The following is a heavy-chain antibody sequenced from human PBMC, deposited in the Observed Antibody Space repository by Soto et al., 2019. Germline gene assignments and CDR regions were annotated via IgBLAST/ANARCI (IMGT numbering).Heavy chain of an antibody. CDR3: ARVELRDFDWLYGYFDH. Sequence: GGSLRLSCAASGFTFNTYSMSWVRQAPGKGLEWVATIKQDGTEKYYVDSVRGRFTISRDNAQNSLLLQMSSLRAEDTAVYYCARVELRDFDWLYGYFDHWGQGALVTVSS. D-gene: IGHD3-9*01. CDR1: GFTFNTYS. J-gene: IGHJ4*02. CDR2: IKQDGTEK. V-gene: IGHV3-7*01.